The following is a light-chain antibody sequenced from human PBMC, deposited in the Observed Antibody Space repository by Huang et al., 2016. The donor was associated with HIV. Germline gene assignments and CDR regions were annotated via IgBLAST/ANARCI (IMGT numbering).Light chain of an antibody. J-gene: IGKJ1*01. V-gene: IGKV1-5*01. CDR3: QQYHSYPGT. CDR1: KSIDSY. CDR2: DAS. Sequence: DIQMTQSPSTLSASVGDRVTITCRASKSIDSYLAWYQQKPGKAPKLLLYDASSLDSEVPSRFSGSGSRTEFTLTISSLQPDNFATYYCQQYHSYPGTFGQGTKVEIK.